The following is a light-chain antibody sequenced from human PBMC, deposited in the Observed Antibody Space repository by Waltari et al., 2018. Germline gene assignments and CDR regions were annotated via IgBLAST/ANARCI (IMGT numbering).Light chain of an antibody. CDR3: QQYYSTPLT. Sequence: DIVMTQSPDSLAVSLGAGATINCKSSQSLLYSSNNKNSLAWYQQKPGQPPKLLIYWASSRESGVPDRFSASGSGTDFTLTISSLQAEDVAVYYCQQYYSTPLTFGGGTKVEIK. V-gene: IGKV4-1*01. CDR1: QSLLYSSNNKNS. CDR2: WAS. J-gene: IGKJ4*01.